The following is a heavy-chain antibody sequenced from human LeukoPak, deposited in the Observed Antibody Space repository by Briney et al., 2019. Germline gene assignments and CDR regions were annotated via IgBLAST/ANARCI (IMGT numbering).Heavy chain of an antibody. D-gene: IGHD3-9*01. CDR1: GGSISTYY. J-gene: IGHJ4*02. V-gene: IGHV4-4*07. CDR2: IYTGGST. CDR3: ARRNYDILTGYCLDY. Sequence: SETLSLTCTVSGGSISTYYWSWIRQPAGKGLEWIGRIYTGGSTNYNPSLKSRVTMSVDTSKNQFSLKLNSVTAADTAVYYCARRNYDILTGYCLDYWGQGTLVTVSS.